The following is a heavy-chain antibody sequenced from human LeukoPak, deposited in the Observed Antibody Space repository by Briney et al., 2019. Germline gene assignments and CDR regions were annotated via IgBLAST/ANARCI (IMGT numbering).Heavy chain of an antibody. CDR3: AKDYYYDSSGDFDY. Sequence: GGSLRLSCAASGFTFNSNAMSWVRQPPGKGLEWVSAIRGNGGSTYYADSVKGRFTISRDNSKNTLYLQMNSLRAEDTAVYYCAKDYYYDSSGDFDYWGQGTLVTVSS. J-gene: IGHJ4*02. CDR1: GFTFNSNA. CDR2: IRGNGGST. D-gene: IGHD3-22*01. V-gene: IGHV3-23*01.